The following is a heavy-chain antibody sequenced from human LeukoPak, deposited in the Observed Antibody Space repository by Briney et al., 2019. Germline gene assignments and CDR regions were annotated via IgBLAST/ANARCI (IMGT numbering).Heavy chain of an antibody. CDR2: GGNSGST. D-gene: IGHD5-12*01. V-gene: IGHV4-34*01. Sequence: ETLSLTCAVYGGSLNGYYWSWIRQPPGKGLEWIGEGGNSGSTNYNPSLKSRVTISVDTSKNQFSLKLSSVTAADTAVYYCARGGRTEVATIIIRYYYMDVWGKGTTVTVSS. CDR1: GGSLNGYY. CDR3: ARGGRTEVATIIIRYYYMDV. J-gene: IGHJ6*03.